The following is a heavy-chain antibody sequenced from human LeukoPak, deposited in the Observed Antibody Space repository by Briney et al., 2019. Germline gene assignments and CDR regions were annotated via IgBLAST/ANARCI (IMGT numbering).Heavy chain of an antibody. CDR2: INPNSGGT. CDR3: ARGGTVVRGADDAFDI. D-gene: IGHD3-10*01. CDR1: GFTFTGYY. Sequence: ASVKVSCKASGFTFTGYYMHWVRQAPGQGLERMGWINPNSGGTNYAQKFQGRVTMARETSISTVYMELSGLRSDDTAVYSCARGGTVVRGADDAFDIWGQGTMVTVSS. V-gene: IGHV1-2*02. J-gene: IGHJ3*02.